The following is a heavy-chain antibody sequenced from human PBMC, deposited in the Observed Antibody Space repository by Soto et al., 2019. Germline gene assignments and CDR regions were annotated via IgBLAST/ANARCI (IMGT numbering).Heavy chain of an antibody. J-gene: IGHJ4*02. CDR3: AKGGYCSGGRCNKGPEIGDH. CDR2: IGGGGGGT. Sequence: LASGGGLVQPGGSLRLSCATAGFTFRNYAMTWVRQAPGKGLEWVSGIGGGGGGTYYADSVKGRFSISRDDSRNTVYLQMNSLRAEDTAVYYWAKGGYCSGGRCNKGPEIGDHWGQGTLVRVSS. V-gene: IGHV3-23*01. D-gene: IGHD2-15*01. CDR1: GFTFRNYA.